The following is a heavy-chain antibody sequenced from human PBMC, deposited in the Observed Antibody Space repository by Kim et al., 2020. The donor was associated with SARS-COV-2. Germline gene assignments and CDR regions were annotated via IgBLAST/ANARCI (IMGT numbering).Heavy chain of an antibody. D-gene: IGHD3-16*01. Sequence: DGSETYYAVSVEGRFTISRDNAKNSLNLQMNSLRVDDTGVFFCARGFALDFWGQGTMVTVSS. CDR2: DGSET. J-gene: IGHJ3*01. V-gene: IGHV3-7*01. CDR3: ARGFALDF.